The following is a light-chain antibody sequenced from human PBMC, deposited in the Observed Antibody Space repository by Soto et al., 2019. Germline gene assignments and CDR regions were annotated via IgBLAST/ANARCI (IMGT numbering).Light chain of an antibody. CDR2: DAS. CDR1: QSISSW. Sequence: DIQMKQSPSTLTASVGDRVTITCRASQSISSWLAWYQQKPGKAPKFLIYDASNLESGVPSRFSGSGSETDFTLTISSLEPEDSAVYYCQQRSNWPSLTFGGGTKVDIK. CDR3: QQRSNWPSLT. J-gene: IGKJ4*01. V-gene: IGKV1-5*01.